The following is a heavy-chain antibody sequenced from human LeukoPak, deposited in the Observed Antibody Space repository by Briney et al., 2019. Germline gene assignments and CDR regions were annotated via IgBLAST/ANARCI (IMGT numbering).Heavy chain of an antibody. V-gene: IGHV1-2*04. D-gene: IGHD3-22*01. CDR1: GYTFTGYY. Sequence: GASVKVSCKASGYTFTGYYMHWVRQAPGQGLEWMGWINPNGGGTNYAQKFQGWVTMTRDTSIGTAYMELSRLRSDDTAVYYCARPMIPLNCDAFDIWGQGTMVTVSS. CDR2: INPNGGGT. CDR3: ARPMIPLNCDAFDI. J-gene: IGHJ3*02.